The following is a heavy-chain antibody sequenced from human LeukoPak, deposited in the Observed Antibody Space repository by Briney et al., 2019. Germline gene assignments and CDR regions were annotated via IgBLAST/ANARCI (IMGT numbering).Heavy chain of an antibody. CDR3: AKSPSRGIAARTDY. D-gene: IGHD6-6*01. J-gene: IGHJ4*02. CDR2: ISGSGGST. V-gene: IGHV3-23*01. Sequence: PGGSLRLSCAASGFTFSSYAMSWVRQAPGKGLEWVSAISGSGGSTYYADSVKGRFTISRDNSKNTLYLQMNSLRAEDTAVYYCAKSPSRGIAARTDYWGQGTLVTVSS. CDR1: GFTFSSYA.